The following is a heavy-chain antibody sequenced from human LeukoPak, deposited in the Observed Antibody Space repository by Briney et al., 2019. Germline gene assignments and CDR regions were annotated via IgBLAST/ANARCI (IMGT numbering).Heavy chain of an antibody. CDR2: ISSSSSYI. D-gene: IGHD3-22*01. CDR1: GFTFSSYS. CDR3: AKASRYYDSSGYYP. Sequence: GGSLRLSCAASGFTFSSYSMNWVRQAPGKGLEWVSSISSSSSYIYYADSVKGRFTISRDNAKNSLYLQMNSLRAEDTAVYYCAKASRYYDSSGYYPWGQGTLVTVSS. J-gene: IGHJ5*02. V-gene: IGHV3-21*04.